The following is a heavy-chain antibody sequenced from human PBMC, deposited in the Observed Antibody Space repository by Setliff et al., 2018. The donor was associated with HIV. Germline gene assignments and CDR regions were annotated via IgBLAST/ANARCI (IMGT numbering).Heavy chain of an antibody. Sequence: HPGGSLRLSCATSGFTFSSYWMSWVRQAPGKGLEWVANIKQDGSEKYYVDSVKGRFTISRDNAKNSLYLQMNSLRAEDTAVYYCARDGLERHHAFDIWGQGATVTVSS. V-gene: IGHV3-7*01. CDR3: ARDGLERHHAFDI. J-gene: IGHJ3*02. CDR2: IKQDGSEK. CDR1: GFTFSSYW. D-gene: IGHD1-1*01.